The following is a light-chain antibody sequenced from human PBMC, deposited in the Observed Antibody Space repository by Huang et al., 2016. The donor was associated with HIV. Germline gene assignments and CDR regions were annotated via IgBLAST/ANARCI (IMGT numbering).Light chain of an antibody. Sequence: ERVMTQSPATVSLSPGERATLSCRASLSVSTNLAWYQQRPGQAPRLLIYGAATRATGIPARFSGGGSGAECTLTLSSLQSEDFAVYYCQQYDNWPLTFGGGTKVQIK. CDR1: LSVSTN. CDR2: GAA. V-gene: IGKV3-15*01. CDR3: QQYDNWPLT. J-gene: IGKJ4*01.